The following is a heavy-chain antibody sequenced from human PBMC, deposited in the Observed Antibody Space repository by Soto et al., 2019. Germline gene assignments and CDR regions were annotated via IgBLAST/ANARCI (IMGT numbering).Heavy chain of an antibody. J-gene: IGHJ4*02. D-gene: IGHD6-19*01. CDR1: GDSVSSNSAA. CDR3: ERNMGAYYSSGWFVPNWNVPNPPYFGD. V-gene: IGHV6-1*01. CDR2: TYYRSKWYN. Sequence: SQTLSLTGAISGDSVSSNSAAWNWIRQSPSRGLEWLGRTYYRSKWYNDDAVSVKSRITVSPDTSKNQFSLHLNSVTPEDTAVYYCERNMGAYYSSGWFVPNWNVPNPPYFGDWGQGTVDTV.